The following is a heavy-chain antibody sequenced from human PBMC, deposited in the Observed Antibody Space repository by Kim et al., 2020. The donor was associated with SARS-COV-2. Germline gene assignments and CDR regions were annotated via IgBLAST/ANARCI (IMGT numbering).Heavy chain of an antibody. V-gene: IGHV3-21*01. CDR2: ISSSSSYI. J-gene: IGHJ5*02. CDR3: ARGRTNIWFGELNWFDP. CDR1: GFTFSSYS. D-gene: IGHD3-10*01. Sequence: GGSLRLSCAASGFTFSSYSMNWVRQAPGKGLEWVSSISSSSSYIYYADSVKGRFTISRDNAKNSLYLQMNSLRAEDTAVYYCARGRTNIWFGELNWFDPWGQGTMVTVSS.